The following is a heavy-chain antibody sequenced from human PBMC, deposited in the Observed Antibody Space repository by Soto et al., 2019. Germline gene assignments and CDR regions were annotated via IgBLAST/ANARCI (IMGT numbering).Heavy chain of an antibody. CDR2: VHYRGTT. CDR3: ARFPWGPPYPLAGGGFFTP. Sequence: QMELQESAPGLVRPSQTLSLTCSVSGGSIRDDEYYWSWVRQTPGKGLQWIGFVHYRGTTYYNPSQGSGSTLYLEVSKNKFSQSLRCVPNVDGAIYFCARFPWGPPYPLAGGGFFTPGSQG. D-gene: IGHD3-16*01. J-gene: IGHJ5*02. V-gene: IGHV4-30-4*08. CDR1: GGSIRDDEYY.